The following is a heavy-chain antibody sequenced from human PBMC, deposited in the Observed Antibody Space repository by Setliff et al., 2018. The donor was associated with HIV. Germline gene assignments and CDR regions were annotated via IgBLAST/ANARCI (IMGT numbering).Heavy chain of an antibody. CDR3: ARIFGDQGYYYGMDV. CDR2: IYHTGST. D-gene: IGHD3-3*01. Sequence: SETLSLTCTVSGGSINSTSYYWGWIRQPPGNGLEWIGSIYHTGSTYYKPSLKSRVTISVDTSKNQLSLKLRSVTAADTAVYYCARIFGDQGYYYGMDVWGQGTTVTVSS. CDR1: GGSINSTSYY. V-gene: IGHV4-39*01. J-gene: IGHJ6*02.